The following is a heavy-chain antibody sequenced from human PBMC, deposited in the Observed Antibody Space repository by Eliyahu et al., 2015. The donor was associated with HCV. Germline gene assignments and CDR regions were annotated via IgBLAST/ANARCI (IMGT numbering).Heavy chain of an antibody. J-gene: IGHJ6*02. V-gene: IGHV4-34*01. CDR1: GGSFSGYY. Sequence: QVQLQQWGAGLLKPSETLSLTCAVYGGSFSGYYWSWIRQPPGKGLEWIGEINHSGSTNYNPSLKSRVTISVDTSKNQFSLKLSSVTAADTAVYYCARGPIQLWFRGNYGMDVWGQGTTVTVSS. CDR3: ARGPIQLWFRGNYGMDV. CDR2: INHSGST. D-gene: IGHD5-18*01.